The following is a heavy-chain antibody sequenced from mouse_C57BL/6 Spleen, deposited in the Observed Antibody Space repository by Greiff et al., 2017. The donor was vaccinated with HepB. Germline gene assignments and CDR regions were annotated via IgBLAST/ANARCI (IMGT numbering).Heavy chain of an antibody. J-gene: IGHJ2*01. CDR2: IHPNSGST. Sequence: QVQLQQPGAELVKPGASVKLSCKASGYTFTSYWMHWVKQRPGQGLEWIGMIHPNSGSTNYNEKFKSKATLTVDKSSSTAYMQLSSLTSEDSAVYYCARWDGYPYYFDYWGQGTTLTVSS. CDR1: GYTFTSYW. D-gene: IGHD2-3*01. CDR3: ARWDGYPYYFDY. V-gene: IGHV1-64*01.